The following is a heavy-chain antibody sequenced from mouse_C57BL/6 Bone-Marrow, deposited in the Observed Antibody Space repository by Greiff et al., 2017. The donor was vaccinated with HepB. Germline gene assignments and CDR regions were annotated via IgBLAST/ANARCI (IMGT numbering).Heavy chain of an antibody. Sequence: EVQLVESGPVLVKPGASVKMSCKASGYTFTDYYMNWVKQSHGKSLEWIGVINPYNGGTSYNQKFKGKATLTVDKSSSPAYMELNSLTSEDSAVYYCARPSHYYGYFPYWGQGTSVTVSS. CDR1: GYTFTDYY. CDR2: INPYNGGT. V-gene: IGHV1-19*01. D-gene: IGHD1-2*01. J-gene: IGHJ4*01. CDR3: ARPSHYYGYFPY.